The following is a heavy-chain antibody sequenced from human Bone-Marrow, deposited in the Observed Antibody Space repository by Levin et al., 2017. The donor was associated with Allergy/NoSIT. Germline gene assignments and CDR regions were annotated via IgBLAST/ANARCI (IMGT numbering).Heavy chain of an antibody. V-gene: IGHV1-2*02. Sequence: ASVKVSCKPSGDTFNAYYIHWVRQAPGQGLEWMGWINPNSGATKYGQKFLGRVTMTRDMSITTAYMELKRLTSNDTAVYFCEGTEAASDAGAGDFWGQGTLVTVSS. D-gene: IGHD6-13*01. J-gene: IGHJ4*02. CDR3: EGTEAASDAGAGDF. CDR2: INPNSGAT. CDR1: GDTFNAYY.